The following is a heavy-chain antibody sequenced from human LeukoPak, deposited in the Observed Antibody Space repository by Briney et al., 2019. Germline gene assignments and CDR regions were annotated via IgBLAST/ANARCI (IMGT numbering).Heavy chain of an antibody. CDR1: GYTFTKYG. V-gene: IGHV1-18*01. Sequence: VASVNVSCTASGYTFTKYGVSWVRQAPGQGDEGMGWISAYNGDIKYAQRGKGRVTITTDTSTSTVYMELRSLRSDDTAVYYCARESGSDAFDIWGQGTMVTVSS. CDR3: ARESGSDAFDI. CDR2: ISAYNGDI. J-gene: IGHJ3*02.